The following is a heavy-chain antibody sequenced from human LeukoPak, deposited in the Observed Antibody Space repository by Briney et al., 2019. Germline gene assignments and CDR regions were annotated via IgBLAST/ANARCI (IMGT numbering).Heavy chain of an antibody. CDR2: ISYDGSNK. D-gene: IGHD2-15*01. J-gene: IGHJ6*02. CDR3: ARGSKIVVVVAATGYYYGMDV. V-gene: IGHV3-30-3*01. Sequence: GGSLRLSCAASGXTFSSYAMHWVRQAPGKGLEWVAVISYDGSNKYYADSVKGRFTISRDNSKNTLYLQMNSLRAEDTAVYYCARGSKIVVVVAATGYYYGMDVWGQGTTVTVSS. CDR1: GXTFSSYA.